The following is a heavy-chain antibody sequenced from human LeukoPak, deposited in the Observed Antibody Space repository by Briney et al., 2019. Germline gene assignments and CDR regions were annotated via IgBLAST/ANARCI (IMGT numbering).Heavy chain of an antibody. Sequence: GGSLRLSCVATGFTFSSYGMHWVRQAPGKGLEWVAVISYDGSNKNYADSVKGRFTISGDNSKNTLYLQMNSLRAEDTAVYYCAKGTQIRYCRGGTCYPLDYWGQGTLVTVSS. CDR1: GFTFSSYG. CDR2: ISYDGSNK. D-gene: IGHD2-15*01. CDR3: AKGTQIRYCRGGTCYPLDY. V-gene: IGHV3-30*18. J-gene: IGHJ4*02.